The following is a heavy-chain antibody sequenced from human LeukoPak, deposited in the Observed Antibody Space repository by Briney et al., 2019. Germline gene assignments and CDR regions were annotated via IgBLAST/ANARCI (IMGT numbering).Heavy chain of an antibody. Sequence: SETLSLTCTVSGGSISSYYWSWIRQPPGKGLEWIGYIYYSGSTNYNPSLKSRVTISVDTSKNQFSLKLSSVTAADTAVYYCARVWSGYSCGPQLFDYGMDVWGQGTTVTVSS. CDR1: GGSISSYY. J-gene: IGHJ6*02. CDR3: ARVWSGYSCGPQLFDYGMDV. V-gene: IGHV4-59*01. CDR2: IYYSGST. D-gene: IGHD6-19*01.